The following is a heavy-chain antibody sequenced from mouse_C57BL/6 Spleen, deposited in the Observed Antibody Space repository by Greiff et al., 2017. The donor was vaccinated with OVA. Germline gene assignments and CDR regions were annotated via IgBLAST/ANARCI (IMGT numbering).Heavy chain of an antibody. CDR1: GYTFTDYE. J-gene: IGHJ1*03. D-gene: IGHD1-1*01. Sequence: QVQLQQSGAELVRPGASVTLSCKASGYTFTDYEMHWVKQTPVHGLEWIGAIDPETGGTAYNQKFKGKAILTADKSSSTAYMELRSLTSEDSAVYYCTRSLYYGSSYGYCDVWGTGTTVTVSS. CDR2: IDPETGGT. CDR3: TRSLYYGSSYGYCDV. V-gene: IGHV1-15*01.